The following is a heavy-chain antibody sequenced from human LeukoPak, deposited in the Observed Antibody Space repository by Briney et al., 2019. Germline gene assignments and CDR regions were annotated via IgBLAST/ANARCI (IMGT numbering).Heavy chain of an antibody. J-gene: IGHJ4*02. CDR1: GFTFSSYA. D-gene: IGHD4-17*01. CDR2: ISYDGSNK. CDR3: ASANGDYLDY. Sequence: GGSLRLSCAASGFTFSSYAMHRVRQAPGKGLEWVAVISYDGSNKYYADSVKGRFTISRDNSKNTLYLQMNSLRAEDTAVYYCASANGDYLDYWGQGTLVTVSS. V-gene: IGHV3-30-3*01.